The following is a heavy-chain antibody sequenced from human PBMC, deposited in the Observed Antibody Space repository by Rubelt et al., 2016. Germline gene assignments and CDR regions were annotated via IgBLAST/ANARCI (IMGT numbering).Heavy chain of an antibody. CDR2: IGTAGDT. Sequence: QATGKGLEWVSAIGTAGDTYYPGSVKGRFTISRENAKNSLYLLMNSLRAGDTAVYYCARGHSSSHERTDWYFDLWGRGTLVTVSS. CDR3: ARGHSSSHERTDWYFDL. J-gene: IGHJ2*01. V-gene: IGHV3-13*01. D-gene: IGHD6-6*01.